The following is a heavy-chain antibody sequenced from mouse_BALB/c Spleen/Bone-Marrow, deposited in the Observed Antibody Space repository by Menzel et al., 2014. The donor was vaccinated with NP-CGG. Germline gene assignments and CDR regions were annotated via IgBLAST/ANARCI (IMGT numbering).Heavy chain of an antibody. D-gene: IGHD2-4*01. V-gene: IGHV2-6-5*01. Sequence: QVQLKQSGPGLVAPSKSLSITCTVSGFSLTDYGVSWIRQPPGKGLEWLGVLWGGGTTYYNSTLKSRLSISRDNSKGQVFLKMNSLQTDDTAIYYCARHWDYDYGFAYWGQGTLVTVSA. CDR3: ARHWDYDYGFAY. J-gene: IGHJ3*01. CDR1: GFSLTDYG. CDR2: LWGGGTT.